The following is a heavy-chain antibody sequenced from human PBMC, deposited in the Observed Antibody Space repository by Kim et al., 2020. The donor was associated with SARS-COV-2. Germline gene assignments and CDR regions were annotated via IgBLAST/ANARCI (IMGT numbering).Heavy chain of an antibody. V-gene: IGHV4-39*01. D-gene: IGHD6-13*01. J-gene: IGHJ5*02. Sequence: SETLSLTCTVSGGSISSSSYYWGRIRQPPGKGLEWIGSIYYSGSTYHNLTLTSRVTISVYTTKNQLSLKLSSVTAADTAVYYCARHDSTSSDAAGHCFDPWGQGTLVTVSS. CDR2: IYYSGST. CDR3: ARHDSTSSDAAGHCFDP. CDR1: GGSISSSSYY.